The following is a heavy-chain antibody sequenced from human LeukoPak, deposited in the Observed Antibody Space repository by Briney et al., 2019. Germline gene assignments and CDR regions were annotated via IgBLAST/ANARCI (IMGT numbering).Heavy chain of an antibody. CDR1: GGSVSSGSYY. CDR3: ARSLAYCGGDCYSEWFDP. J-gene: IGHJ5*02. D-gene: IGHD2-21*02. Sequence: SETLSLTCTVSGGSVSSGSYYWSWIRQPPGKGLEWIGYIYYSGSTNYNPSLKSRVTISVDTSKNQFSLKLSSVTAADTAVYYCARSLAYCGGDCYSEWFDPWGQGTLVSVSS. V-gene: IGHV4-61*01. CDR2: IYYSGST.